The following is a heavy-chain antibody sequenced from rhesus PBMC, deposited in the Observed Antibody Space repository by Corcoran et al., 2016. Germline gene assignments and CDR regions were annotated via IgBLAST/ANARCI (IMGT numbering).Heavy chain of an antibody. J-gene: IGHJ1*01. CDR2: IDSSGST. Sequence: QLQLQESGPGLVKPSETLSLTCAVSGGSISGYWWSWSRQRPGKGLEWIGRIDSSGSTAYHPSLRGRVPISRDTSKNQFSLKLSSVPAAATAVYYCAREVFSWNNEYFEFWGQGALVTVSS. D-gene: IGHD1-20*01. CDR1: GGSISGYW. CDR3: AREVFSWNNEYFEF. V-gene: IGHV4-160*01.